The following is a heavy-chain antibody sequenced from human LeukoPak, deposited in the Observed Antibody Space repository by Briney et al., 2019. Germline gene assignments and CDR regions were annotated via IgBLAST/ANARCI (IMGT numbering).Heavy chain of an antibody. V-gene: IGHV3-33*01. Sequence: GGSLRLSCAASGFTFSSYGMHWVRQAPGKGLEWVAVIWYGGSNKYYADSVKGRFTISRDNSKNTLYLQMNSLRAEDTAVYYCASSICGGDCLDAFDIWGQGTMVTVSS. CDR3: ASSICGGDCLDAFDI. D-gene: IGHD2-21*02. J-gene: IGHJ3*02. CDR2: IWYGGSNK. CDR1: GFTFSSYG.